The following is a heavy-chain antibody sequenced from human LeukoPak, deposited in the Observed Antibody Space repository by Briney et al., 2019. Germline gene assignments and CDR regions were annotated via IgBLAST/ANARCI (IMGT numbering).Heavy chain of an antibody. Sequence: ASVKVSCKASGYTFTGYYMHWVRQAPGQGLEWMGWINPNSGGTNYAQKFQGRVTMTRDTSISTAYMELSRLRSDDTAVYYCARYSSGWYQYNWFDPWGQGTLVTVSS. V-gene: IGHV1-2*02. CDR1: GYTFTGYY. J-gene: IGHJ5*02. D-gene: IGHD6-19*01. CDR2: INPNSGGT. CDR3: ARYSSGWYQYNWFDP.